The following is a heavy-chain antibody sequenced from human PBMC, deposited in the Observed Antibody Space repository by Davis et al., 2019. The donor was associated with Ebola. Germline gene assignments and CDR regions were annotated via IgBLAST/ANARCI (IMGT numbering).Heavy chain of an antibody. CDR3: ARGTRGYSYGRYWYFDL. CDR1: GGSISSSSYY. Sequence: SETLSLTCTVSGGSISSSSYYWAWIRQPPGKGLEWIGSVYYDGSTYYNPSVKSRVTISVDTSKNQFSLKLSSVTAADTAVYYCARGTRGYSYGRYWYFDLWGRGTLVTVSS. V-gene: IGHV4-39*07. J-gene: IGHJ2*01. CDR2: VYYDGST. D-gene: IGHD5-18*01.